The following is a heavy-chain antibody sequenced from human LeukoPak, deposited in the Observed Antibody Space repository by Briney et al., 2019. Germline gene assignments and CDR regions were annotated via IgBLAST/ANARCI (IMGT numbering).Heavy chain of an antibody. D-gene: IGHD6-6*01. V-gene: IGHV4-39*07. J-gene: IGHJ4*02. CDR2: IYYSGST. Sequence: PSETLSLTCTVSGGSISSSSYYWGWIRQPPGKGLEWIGSIYYSGSTYYNPSLKSRVTISVDKSKNQFSLKLSSVTAADTAVYYCASLMQLANDYWGQGTLVTVSS. CDR3: ASLMQLANDY. CDR1: GGSISSSSYY.